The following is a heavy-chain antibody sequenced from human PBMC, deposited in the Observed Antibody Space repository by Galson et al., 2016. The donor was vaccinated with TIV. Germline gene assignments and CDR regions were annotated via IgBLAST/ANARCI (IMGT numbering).Heavy chain of an antibody. V-gene: IGHV1-18*01. CDR1: GYIFNNFG. CDR3: ARDTPSLLAAATMDY. Sequence: SVKVSCKASGYIFNNFGVSWVRQAPGQGLEWMAWISVYNGNTNYAQSLQGRVTLTTDTSTSTAYMELRSLRSGDTAVYYCARDTPSLLAAATMDYWGQGTLVTVSS. CDR2: ISVYNGNT. J-gene: IGHJ4*02. D-gene: IGHD6-25*01.